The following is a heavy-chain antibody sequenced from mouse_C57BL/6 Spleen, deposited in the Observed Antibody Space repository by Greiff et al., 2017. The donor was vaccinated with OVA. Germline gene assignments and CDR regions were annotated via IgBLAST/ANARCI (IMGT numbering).Heavy chain of an antibody. D-gene: IGHD2-1*01. V-gene: IGHV1-55*01. CDR1: GYTFTSYW. Sequence: QVQLQQSGAELVKPGASVKMSCKASGYTFTSYWITWVKQRPGQGLEWIGDIYPGSGSTNYNEKFKSKATLTVDTSSSTAYMQLSSLTSEYSAVYYCARSPYGNYLYYFDYWGQGTTLTVSS. CDR2: IYPGSGST. CDR3: ARSPYGNYLYYFDY. J-gene: IGHJ2*01.